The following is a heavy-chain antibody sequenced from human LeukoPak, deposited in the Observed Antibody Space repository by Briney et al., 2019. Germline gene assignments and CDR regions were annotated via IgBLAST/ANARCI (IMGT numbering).Heavy chain of an antibody. CDR1: GGSISGYY. Sequence: SETLSLTCTVSGGSISGYYWSWIRQSPGKGLEWIGYIYYSGSTDYNPSLKSRVTISVDTSKNQFSLKLSSVTAADTAVYFCARDQIAWSYWGQGTLVTVSS. CDR2: IYYSGST. D-gene: IGHD3-22*01. V-gene: IGHV4-59*01. J-gene: IGHJ4*01. CDR3: ARDQIAWSY.